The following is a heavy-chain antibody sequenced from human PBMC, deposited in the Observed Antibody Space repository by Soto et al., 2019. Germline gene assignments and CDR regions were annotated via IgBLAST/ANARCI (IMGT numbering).Heavy chain of an antibody. V-gene: IGHV4-39*01. J-gene: IGHJ6*03. CDR3: ARLQLQTHYYYYYMDV. Sequence: PSETLSLTCTVSGGSIRSSSYYWGWIRQPPGKGLEWIGSIYYSGSTYYNPSLKSRVTISVDTSKNQFSLKLSSVTAADTAVYYCARLQLQTHYYYYYMDVWGKGTTVTVS. CDR2: IYYSGST. D-gene: IGHD2-2*01. CDR1: GGSIRSSSYY.